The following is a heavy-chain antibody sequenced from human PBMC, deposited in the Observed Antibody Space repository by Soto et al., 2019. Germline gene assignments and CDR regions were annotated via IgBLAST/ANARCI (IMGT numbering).Heavy chain of an antibody. V-gene: IGHV3-21*01. J-gene: IGHJ4*02. D-gene: IGHD4-17*01. CDR1: GFTFSNYG. CDR3: ARDYGDYYFDY. CDR2: IGGRSTYI. Sequence: GGSLRLSCAASGFTFSNYGMNWVRQAPGKGLEWVSSIGGRSTYIYYADSVKGRFTISRDSAKNSVYLQMNSLRAEDTAVYYCARDYGDYYFDYWGQGTLVTVSS.